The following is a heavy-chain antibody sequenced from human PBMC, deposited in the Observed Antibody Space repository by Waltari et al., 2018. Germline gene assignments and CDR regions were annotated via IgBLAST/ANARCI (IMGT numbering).Heavy chain of an antibody. Sequence: QLQLQESGPGLVKPSETLSLTCTVSGGSISSSSYYWGWIRQPPGKGLEWIGSIYYSGSTNYNPSRKSRVTISVDTSKNQFSLKLSSVTAADTAVYYCARDHPEIPPYYYDSSGYYSTLGFDYWGQGTLVTVSS. D-gene: IGHD3-22*01. CDR2: IYYSGST. V-gene: IGHV4-39*07. J-gene: IGHJ4*02. CDR3: ARDHPEIPPYYYDSSGYYSTLGFDY. CDR1: GGSISSSSYY.